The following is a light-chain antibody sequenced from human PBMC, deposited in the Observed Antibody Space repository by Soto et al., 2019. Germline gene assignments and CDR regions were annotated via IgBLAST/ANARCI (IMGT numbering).Light chain of an antibody. CDR2: DAS. CDR3: QQFNSYPQT. V-gene: IGKV1-13*02. Sequence: AIQLTQSPSSLSASVGDRVTITCRASQGISSALAWYQQKPGKVPKLLIYDASSLESGVPSRFSGSGSGTDFTLTISSLQPEDFATYYCQQFNSYPQTFGQGTKLEIK. CDR1: QGISSA. J-gene: IGKJ2*01.